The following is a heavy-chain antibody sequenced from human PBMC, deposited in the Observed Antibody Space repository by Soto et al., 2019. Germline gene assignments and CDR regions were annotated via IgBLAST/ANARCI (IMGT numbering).Heavy chain of an antibody. CDR2: TSGNNDKK. CDR3: ARESRGYEDY. V-gene: IGHV1-18*01. J-gene: IGHJ4*02. D-gene: IGHD5-12*01. Sequence: QVQLVQSGAEVXXPGASVKVSCKASGYTFSTYGISWVRQDPGQGLEWMGWTSGNNDKKNYSQKFKGRVTVTTDTSTNTAYLELRSLSTDDTALYYCARESRGYEDYWGQGTLVIVSS. CDR1: GYTFSTYG.